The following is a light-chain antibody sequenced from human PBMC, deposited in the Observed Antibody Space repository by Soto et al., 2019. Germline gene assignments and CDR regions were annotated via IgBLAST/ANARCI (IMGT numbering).Light chain of an antibody. CDR3: QQDGSSPLYT. J-gene: IGKJ2*01. CDR2: GTS. CDR1: QSVSSRY. Sequence: EGVLTQSPGTLSLSPGERVTLSCRASQSVSSRYLAWYQQKPGQAPRLLIYGTSTRATGIPDRFSGSGSGTDFTLTISRLEPEDLAVYYCQQDGSSPLYTFGQGTKLEIK. V-gene: IGKV3-20*01.